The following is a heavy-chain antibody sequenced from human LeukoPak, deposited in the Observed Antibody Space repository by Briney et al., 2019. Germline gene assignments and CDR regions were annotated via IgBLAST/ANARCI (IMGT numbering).Heavy chain of an antibody. CDR1: GGSFSGYY. J-gene: IGHJ4*02. CDR3: ARGKHTGLGY. V-gene: IGHV4-34*01. D-gene: IGHD5-18*01. CDR2: INHSGST. Sequence: SETLSLTCAVSGGSFSGYYWSWIRQPPGKGLEWTGEINHSGSTNYNPSLKSRVTISVDTSKNQFSLKLSSVTAADTAVYYCARGKHTGLGYWGQGTLVTVSS.